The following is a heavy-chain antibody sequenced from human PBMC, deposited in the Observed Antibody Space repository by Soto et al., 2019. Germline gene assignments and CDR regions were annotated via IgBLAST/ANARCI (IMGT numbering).Heavy chain of an antibody. Sequence: GGSLRLSCAASGFTFSSYGMHWVRQAPGKGLEWVAVISYDGSNKYYADSVKGRFTISRDNSKNMLYLQMNSLRAEDTAVYYCVSHYDAIDYWGQGTLVTVSS. CDR3: VSHYDAIDY. J-gene: IGHJ4*02. CDR1: GFTFSSYG. CDR2: ISYDGSNK. D-gene: IGHD3-3*01. V-gene: IGHV3-30*03.